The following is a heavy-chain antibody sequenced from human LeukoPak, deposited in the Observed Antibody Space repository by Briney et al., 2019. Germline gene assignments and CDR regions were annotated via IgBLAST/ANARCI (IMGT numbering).Heavy chain of an antibody. CDR1: GFTFSSYA. J-gene: IGHJ4*02. CDR2: ISARGDST. CDR3: ARGAYGDYDY. V-gene: IGHV3-23*01. D-gene: IGHD4-17*01. Sequence: GGSLRLSCAASGFTFSSYAVSWVRQAPGKGLEWVSAISARGDSTYYADSVEGRFTISRDNSKSTLYLQMNSLRAEDTALYYCARGAYGDYDYWGQGTLVTVSS.